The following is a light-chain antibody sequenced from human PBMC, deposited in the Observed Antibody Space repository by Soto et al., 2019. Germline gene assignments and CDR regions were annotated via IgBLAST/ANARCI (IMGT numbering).Light chain of an antibody. J-gene: IGLJ1*01. V-gene: IGLV2-14*03. CDR3: SSYTSSSTYV. Sequence: QSALTQPASVSGSPGQSIAISCTGISSDVGAYNSVSWYQQHPGRAPKLMIHDVSNRPSGVSNRFSGSKSGNTASLTISGLQAEDEADYYCSSYTSSSTYVFGTGTKVTVL. CDR2: DVS. CDR1: SSDVGAYNS.